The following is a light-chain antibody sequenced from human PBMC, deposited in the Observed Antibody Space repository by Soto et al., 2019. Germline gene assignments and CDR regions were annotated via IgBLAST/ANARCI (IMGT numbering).Light chain of an antibody. Sequence: EIVLTQSPDTLSLSPGERVTLSCRADKSVSNTLLTWFQQKPGQAPRLLIFGTSYRAPGIPHRFIGSGSGTDFALTIGRLEPEDFAVYYCQHYGDSSWTVGQGTMVDSK. V-gene: IGKV3-20*01. CDR2: GTS. CDR3: QHYGDSSWT. CDR1: KSVSNTL. J-gene: IGKJ1*01.